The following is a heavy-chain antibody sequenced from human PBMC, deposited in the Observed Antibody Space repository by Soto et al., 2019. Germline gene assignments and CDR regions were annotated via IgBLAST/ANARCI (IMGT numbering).Heavy chain of an antibody. J-gene: IGHJ3*02. Sequence: SETHSHRSTVSGGSSISSGDYWGWIRKPPGKGLEWIGSIYYSGSTYYNPSLKSRVTISVDTSKNQFSLKLSSVTAADTAVYYCARQGPYYDILTGNPDAFDIWGQGTMVTVS. D-gene: IGHD3-9*01. CDR1: GGSSISSGDY. V-gene: IGHV4-39*01. CDR2: IYYSGST. CDR3: ARQGPYYDILTGNPDAFDI.